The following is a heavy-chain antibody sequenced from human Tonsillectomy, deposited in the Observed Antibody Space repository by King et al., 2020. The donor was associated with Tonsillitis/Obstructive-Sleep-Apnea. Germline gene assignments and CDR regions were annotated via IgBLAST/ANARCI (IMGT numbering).Heavy chain of an antibody. V-gene: IGHV4-34*01. D-gene: IGHD6-19*01. CDR2: INHSGST. Sequence: VQLQQWGAGLLKPSETLSLTCAVYGGSFSGYYWSWIRQPPGKGLEWIGEINHSGSTNYNPSLKSRVTISVDTSKNQFSLKLSSVTAADTAVYYCARGQGQCLVRGSPKPYYFDYWGQGTLVTVSS. CDR1: GGSFSGYY. CDR3: ARGQGQCLVRGSPKPYYFDY. J-gene: IGHJ4*02.